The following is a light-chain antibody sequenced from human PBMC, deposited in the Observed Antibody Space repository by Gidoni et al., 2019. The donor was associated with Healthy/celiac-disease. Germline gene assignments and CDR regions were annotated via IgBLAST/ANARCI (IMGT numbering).Light chain of an antibody. Sequence: SYELTQPHSVSVSPGQTASITCSGDKLGDKYACWYQQKPGQSPVLVIYQDSKRPSGIPERFSGSNSWNTATLTISGTQAMDESDYYCQAWDSSTAVFGGGTKLTVL. V-gene: IGLV3-1*01. CDR1: KLGDKY. CDR2: QDS. J-gene: IGLJ2*01. CDR3: QAWDSSTAV.